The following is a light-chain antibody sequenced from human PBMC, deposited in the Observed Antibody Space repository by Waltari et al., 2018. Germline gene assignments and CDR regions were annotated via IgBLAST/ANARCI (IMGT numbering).Light chain of an antibody. V-gene: IGKV1-27*01. CDR1: QDISNF. CDR2: GAS. CDR3: QKYDSAPLT. J-gene: IGKJ4*01. Sequence: DMQMTQSPSSLSVSVGDRVTITCRASQDISNFLAWYQQKPGKVPKFLIYGASSLQSGVPSRFSGSGSGTDFTLTINSLHPEDVGVYYCQKYDSAPLTFGGGTK.